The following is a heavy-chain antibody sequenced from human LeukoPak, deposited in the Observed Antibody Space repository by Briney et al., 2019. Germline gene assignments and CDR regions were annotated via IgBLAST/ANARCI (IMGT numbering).Heavy chain of an antibody. D-gene: IGHD3-3*01. CDR3: ARGEQDDFWSGYYYYYYMDV. Sequence: PSETLSLTCTVSGGSISSYYWSWIRQPAGKGLEWIGRIYTSGSTNYNPSLKSRVTMSVDTSKNQFSLKLSSVTAADTAVYYCARGEQDDFWSGYYYYYYMDVWGKGTTVTVSS. CDR1: GGSISSYY. V-gene: IGHV4-4*07. CDR2: IYTSGST. J-gene: IGHJ6*03.